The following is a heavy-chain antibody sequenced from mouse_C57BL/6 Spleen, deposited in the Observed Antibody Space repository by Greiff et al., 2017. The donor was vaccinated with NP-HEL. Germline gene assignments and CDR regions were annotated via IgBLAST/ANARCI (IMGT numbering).Heavy chain of an antibody. J-gene: IGHJ2*01. CDR3: GAGTYFDY. CDR1: GYTFTSYW. CDR2: IHPNSGST. V-gene: IGHV1-64*01. D-gene: IGHD4-1*01. Sequence: QVQLQQPGAELVKPGASVKLSCKASGYTFTSYWMHWVKQRPGQGLEWIGMIHPNSGSTNYNEKFKSKATLTVDKSSSTAYMQLSSWTAEDAAVDYCGAGTYFDYWGQGTTLTVAS.